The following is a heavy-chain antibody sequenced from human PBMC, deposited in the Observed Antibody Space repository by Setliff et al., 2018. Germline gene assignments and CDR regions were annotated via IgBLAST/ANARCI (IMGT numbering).Heavy chain of an antibody. V-gene: IGHV3-53*01. J-gene: IGHJ4*02. CDR1: GFTVSSNY. D-gene: IGHD3-22*01. CDR2: IYSGGST. CDR3: AKESIDYYDSSGSLSTPFDY. Sequence: PGGSLRLSCAASGFTVSSNYMSWVRQAPGKGLEWVSVIYSGGSTYYADSVKGRFTISRDNSKNTLYLQMNSLRAEDTAVYYCAKESIDYYDSSGSLSTPFDYWGQGTLVTVSS.